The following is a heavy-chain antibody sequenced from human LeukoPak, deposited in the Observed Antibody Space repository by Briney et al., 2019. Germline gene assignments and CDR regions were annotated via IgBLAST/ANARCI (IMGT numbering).Heavy chain of an antibody. Sequence: ASVKVFCKASGYTFTSYGISWVRQAPGQGLEWMGWISAYNGNTNYAQKLQGRVTMTTDTSTSTAYMELRSLRSDDTAVYYCARDPPMRQQLVTYGMDVWGQGTTVTVSS. V-gene: IGHV1-18*01. D-gene: IGHD6-13*01. CDR2: ISAYNGNT. J-gene: IGHJ6*02. CDR3: ARDPPMRQQLVTYGMDV. CDR1: GYTFTSYG.